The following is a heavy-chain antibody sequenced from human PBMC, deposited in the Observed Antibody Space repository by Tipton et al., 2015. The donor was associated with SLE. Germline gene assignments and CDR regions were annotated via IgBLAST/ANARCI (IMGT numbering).Heavy chain of an antibody. V-gene: IGHV4-59*11. D-gene: IGHD1-26*01. CDR2: IYYSGST. CDR1: GGSISSHY. Sequence: TLSLTCTVSGGSISSHYWSWIRQPPGKGLEWIGYIYYSGSTNYNPSLKSRVTISLDTSKNQFSLKLSSVTAADTAVYYCARGLYQSGSSDYWGQGTLVTVSS. J-gene: IGHJ4*02. CDR3: ARGLYQSGSSDY.